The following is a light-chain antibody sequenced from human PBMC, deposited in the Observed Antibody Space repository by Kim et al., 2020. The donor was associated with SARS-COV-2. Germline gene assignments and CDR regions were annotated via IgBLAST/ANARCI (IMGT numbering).Light chain of an antibody. Sequence: DIQMTQSPSTLSASVGDRVTITCRASQSLNSWVAWYQQKPGKAPDLLIYSTSTLQSGVPPRFSGSRSGTEFTLTISSLQPHDFATYYCQQYYTYPYTFGQGTKVDIK. J-gene: IGKJ2*01. CDR3: QQYYTYPYT. CDR2: STS. V-gene: IGKV1-5*03. CDR1: QSLNSW.